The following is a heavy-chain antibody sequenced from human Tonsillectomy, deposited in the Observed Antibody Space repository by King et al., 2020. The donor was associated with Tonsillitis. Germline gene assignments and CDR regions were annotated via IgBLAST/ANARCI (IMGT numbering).Heavy chain of an antibody. D-gene: IGHD3-9*01. Sequence: QLVQSGAEVKKPGASVKVSCKASGYTFTDYYMHWVRQAPGQGLEWMGWINPDSGDTDYAQNFQGRVTMTRDTSISTAYLELSRLRSNDTAVYYCARTSHFAVGAGYWFDPWGQGSRVTVSS. J-gene: IGHJ5*02. V-gene: IGHV1-2*02. CDR2: INPDSGDT. CDR3: ARTSHFAVGAGYWFDP. CDR1: GYTFTDYY.